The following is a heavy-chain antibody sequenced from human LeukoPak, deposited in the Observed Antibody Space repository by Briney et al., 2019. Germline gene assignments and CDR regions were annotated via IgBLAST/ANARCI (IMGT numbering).Heavy chain of an antibody. D-gene: IGHD3-22*01. V-gene: IGHV3-7*01. J-gene: IGHJ4*02. CDR1: GFTLSSYS. Sequence: GGSLRLSRAASGFTLSSYSMNWVRQAPGKGLEWLSNIKQDGSEKYYVDCVMGRFTISRNNAKNSLYLQMNSLKAEDTAVYYCARDSMIVVVDYWGQGTLVTVSS. CDR3: ARDSMIVVVDY. CDR2: IKQDGSEK.